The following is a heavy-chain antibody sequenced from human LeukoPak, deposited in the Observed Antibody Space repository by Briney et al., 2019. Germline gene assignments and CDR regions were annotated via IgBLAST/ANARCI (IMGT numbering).Heavy chain of an antibody. CDR1: GFTFSSYS. V-gene: IGHV3-21*01. CDR2: ISSSSSYI. J-gene: IGHJ4*02. D-gene: IGHD3-10*01. CDR3: ARDYYGSGSYLASHFDY. Sequence: PGGALRLSCAASGFTFSSYSMNWVRQAPGKGLEWVSSISSSSSYIYYADSVKGRFTISRDNAKNSLYLQMNSLRAEDTAVYYCARDYYGSGSYLASHFDYWGQGTLVTVSS.